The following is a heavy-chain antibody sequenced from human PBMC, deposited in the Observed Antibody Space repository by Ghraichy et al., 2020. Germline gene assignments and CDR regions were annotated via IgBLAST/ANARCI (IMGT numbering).Heavy chain of an antibody. CDR3: TTSPKAEYNY. V-gene: IGHV3-74*01. CDR1: GFSFSDYW. CDR2: IKSDGSYT. J-gene: IGHJ4*02. Sequence: LSLTCAASGFSFSDYWMHWVRQAPGKGLVWVSHIKSDGSYTNYADSVKDRFTISRDNAKNTLYLQMNIVRAEDTAVYYCTTSPKAEYNYWGQGTLVTVSS. D-gene: IGHD6-6*01.